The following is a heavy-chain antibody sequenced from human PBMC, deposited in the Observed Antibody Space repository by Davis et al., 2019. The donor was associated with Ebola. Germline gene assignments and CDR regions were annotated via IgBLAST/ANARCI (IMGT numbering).Heavy chain of an antibody. CDR3: ARGGIVVVVAAIDGMDV. J-gene: IGHJ6*02. Sequence: ASVKVSCKASGYTFTGYYMHWVRQAPGQGLEWMGWISPNSGGTNYAQKFQGWVTMTRDTSISTAYMELSRLRSDDTAVYYCARGGIVVVVAAIDGMDVWGQGTTVTVSS. D-gene: IGHD2-15*01. CDR1: GYTFTGYY. CDR2: ISPNSGGT. V-gene: IGHV1-2*04.